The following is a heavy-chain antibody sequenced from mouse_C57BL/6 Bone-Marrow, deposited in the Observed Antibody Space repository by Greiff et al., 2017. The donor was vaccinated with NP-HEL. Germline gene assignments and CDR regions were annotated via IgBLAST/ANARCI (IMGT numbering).Heavy chain of an antibody. V-gene: IGHV1-55*01. Sequence: VQLQQPGAELVKPGASVKMSCKASGYTFTSYWITWVKQRPGQGLEWIGDIYPGSGSTNYNEKFKSKATLTVDTSSSTAYMQLSSLTSEDSAVYYCARRGSYYSNYWYFDVWGTGTTVTVSS. D-gene: IGHD2-5*01. CDR3: ARRGSYYSNYWYFDV. CDR2: IYPGSGST. CDR1: GYTFTSYW. J-gene: IGHJ1*03.